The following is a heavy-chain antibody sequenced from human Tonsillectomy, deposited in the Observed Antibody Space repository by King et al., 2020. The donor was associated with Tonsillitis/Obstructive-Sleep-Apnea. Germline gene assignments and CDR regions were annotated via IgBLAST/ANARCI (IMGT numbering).Heavy chain of an antibody. CDR2: IYYSGST. CDR3: ARLAVVVRGAFDI. V-gene: IGHV4-39*01. J-gene: IGHJ3*02. D-gene: IGHD2-2*01. CDR1: GGSISRTTYY. Sequence: QLQESGPGLVKPSETLSLTCTVSGGSISRTTYYWGWIRQPPGKGLEWIGTIYYSGSTCYNPSLKSRVTISVDTSKNQLSLKLSSVTAADTAVYYCARLAVVVRGAFDIWGQGTMVTVSS.